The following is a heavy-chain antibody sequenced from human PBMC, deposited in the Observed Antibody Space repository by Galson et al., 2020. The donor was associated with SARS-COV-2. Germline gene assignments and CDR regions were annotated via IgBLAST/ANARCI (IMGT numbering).Heavy chain of an antibody. J-gene: IGHJ4*02. V-gene: IGHV3-53*01. CDR3: ARDGGYCSGGSCRSGN. CDR2: IYSGGST. CDR1: GFTVSSNY. Sequence: GGSLRLSCAASGFTVSSNYMSWVRQAPGKGLEWVSVIYSGGSTYYADSVKGRFTISRDNSKNTLYLQMNSLRAEDTAVYYCARDGGYCSGGSCRSGNWGQGTLGTVSS. D-gene: IGHD2-15*01.